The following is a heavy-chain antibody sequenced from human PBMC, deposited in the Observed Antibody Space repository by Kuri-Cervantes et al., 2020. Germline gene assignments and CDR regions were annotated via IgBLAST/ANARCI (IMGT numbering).Heavy chain of an antibody. Sequence: ASVKVSCKASGYTFTSYAMHWVRQAPGQRLEWMGWINAGNGNTKYSQKFQGRVSITRDTSASTAYMELSSLRSEDTAVYYCARGGRAAGTGGDWFDPWGQGTLVTVSS. CDR2: INAGNGNT. CDR3: ARGGRAAGTGGDWFDP. CDR1: GYTFTSYA. D-gene: IGHD6-13*01. J-gene: IGHJ5*02. V-gene: IGHV1-3*01.